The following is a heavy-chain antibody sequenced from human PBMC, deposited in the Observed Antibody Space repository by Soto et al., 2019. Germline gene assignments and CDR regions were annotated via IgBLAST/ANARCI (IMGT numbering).Heavy chain of an antibody. V-gene: IGHV3-15*01. CDR2: IKRLADGGAR. J-gene: IGHJ6*02. Sequence: PGGSLRLSCAASGFSFSNAWLTWVRQAPGKGLEYVGRIKRLADGGARDSAAAVKGRLFVSRDDSEDTLYLQMNSLQPEDTAVYYCAVTYCGGDCYSQYYGLDVWGQGTTVTVSS. CDR3: AVTYCGGDCYSQYYGLDV. CDR1: GFSFSNAW. D-gene: IGHD2-21*02.